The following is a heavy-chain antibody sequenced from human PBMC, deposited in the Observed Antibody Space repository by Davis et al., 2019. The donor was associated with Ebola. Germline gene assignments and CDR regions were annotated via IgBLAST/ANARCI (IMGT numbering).Heavy chain of an antibody. CDR1: GDSAYGKHGA. Sequence: PSETLSLTCDISGDSAYGKHGAWNWIRQSPSRGLEWLGRTYYPSQWNNDYAASVRSRITIKPDASKSQFSLQLNSVTPDDTAVYYCARLVGTSWLDHWGQGTLVTVSS. CDR2: TYYPSQWNN. CDR3: ARLVGTSWLDH. D-gene: IGHD6-13*01. V-gene: IGHV6-1*01. J-gene: IGHJ4*02.